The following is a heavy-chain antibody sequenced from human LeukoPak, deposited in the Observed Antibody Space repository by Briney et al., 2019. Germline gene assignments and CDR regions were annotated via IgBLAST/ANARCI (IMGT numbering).Heavy chain of an antibody. CDR3: ARSVLITMVRGFIPGLFDY. Sequence: LGESLKISCKGSGYSFTSYWVGWVSQMPGKGLEWMGIIYPGDSDTRYSPSFQGQATISADKSISTAYLQWSSLKASDTAMYYCARSVLITMVRGFIPGLFDYWGQGTLVTVSS. CDR1: GYSFTSYW. V-gene: IGHV5-51*01. J-gene: IGHJ4*02. CDR2: IYPGDSDT. D-gene: IGHD3-10*01.